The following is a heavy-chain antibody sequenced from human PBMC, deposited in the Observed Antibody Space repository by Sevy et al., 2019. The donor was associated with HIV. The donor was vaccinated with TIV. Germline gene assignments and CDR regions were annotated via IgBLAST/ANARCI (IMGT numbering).Heavy chain of an antibody. Sequence: GGSLRLSCVGSGFTFKDDFMTWVRQTPGKGLEWVSSISSRSTFTYYADSVKGRFTITRDNFKNTLYLQMNGLTTEDTAVYYCARPRANYVDHYFFYAMDVWGQGTTVTVSS. CDR2: ISSRSTFT. V-gene: IGHV3-21*01. D-gene: IGHD4-17*01. CDR3: ARPRANYVDHYFFYAMDV. CDR1: GFTFKDDF. J-gene: IGHJ6*02.